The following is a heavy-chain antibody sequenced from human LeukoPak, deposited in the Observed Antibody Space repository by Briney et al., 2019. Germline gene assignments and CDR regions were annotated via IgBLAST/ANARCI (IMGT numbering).Heavy chain of an antibody. J-gene: IGHJ6*02. Sequence: ASVKVSCKASGGTFSSYGISWVRQAPGQGLEWMGGIIPIFGTANYAQEFQGRVTITADESTSTAYMELSSLRSEDTAVYYCANRRRASRGYGMDVWGQGITVTVSS. CDR2: IIPIFGTA. D-gene: IGHD1-1*01. V-gene: IGHV1-69*13. CDR1: GGTFSSYG. CDR3: ANRRRASRGYGMDV.